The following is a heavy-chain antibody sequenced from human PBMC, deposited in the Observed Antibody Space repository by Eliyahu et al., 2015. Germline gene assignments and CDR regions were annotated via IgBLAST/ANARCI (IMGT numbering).Heavy chain of an antibody. Sequence: EVQLVESGGGLVQPGGSLRLSCAASGFTVSSNYMGWVRQAPGKGLEWVSVIYSGGSTYYADSVKGRFTISRDNSKNTLYLQMNSLRAEDTAVYYCASFGSYYAFDIWGQGTMVTVSS. J-gene: IGHJ3*02. V-gene: IGHV3-66*01. D-gene: IGHD1-26*01. CDR1: GFTVSSNY. CDR2: IYSGGST. CDR3: ASFGSYYAFDI.